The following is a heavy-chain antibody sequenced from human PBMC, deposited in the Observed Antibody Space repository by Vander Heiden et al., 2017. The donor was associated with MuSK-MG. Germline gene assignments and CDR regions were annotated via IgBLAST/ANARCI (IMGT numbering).Heavy chain of an antibody. CDR2: IYHSGST. D-gene: IGHD6-19*01. V-gene: IGHV4-38-2*01. J-gene: IGHJ4*02. CDR1: GYSISSGYY. CDR3: ARGSIAVAGHYFDY. Sequence: QVQLQESGPGLVKPSETLSLTCAVSGYSISSGYYWGWIRQPPGKGLEWIGSIYHSGSTYYNPARKSRVTISVDTSKNQFSLKLSSVNAADTAVYYCARGSIAVAGHYFDYWGQGNLVTVSS.